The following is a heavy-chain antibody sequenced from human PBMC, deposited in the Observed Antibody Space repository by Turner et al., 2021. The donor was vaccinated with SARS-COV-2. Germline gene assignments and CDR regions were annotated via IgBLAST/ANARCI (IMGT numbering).Heavy chain of an antibody. J-gene: IGHJ6*02. V-gene: IGHV3-7*01. CDR3: ARDLMFTAAAPYGMDV. D-gene: IGHD6-13*01. CDR1: GFTFSSYW. Sequence: EVQLVESGGGLVPPGGSLRLSCAAPGFTFSSYWMSWVRQAPGKGLEWVANIKQDGSEKYYVDSVKGRFTISRDNAKNSLYLQMNSLRAEDTAVYYCARDLMFTAAAPYGMDVWGQGTTVTVSS. CDR2: IKQDGSEK.